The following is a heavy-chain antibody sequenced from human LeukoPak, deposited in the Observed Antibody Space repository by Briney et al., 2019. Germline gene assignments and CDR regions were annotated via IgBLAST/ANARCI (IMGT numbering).Heavy chain of an antibody. CDR3: AKGTRPRGSYYNDF. CDR2: ISVGGAST. J-gene: IGHJ4*02. CDR1: GFTFSSYA. D-gene: IGHD3-10*01. Sequence: GGSLRLSCAASGFTFSSYAMNWVRQAPGKGLEWVSGISVGGASTYYADSVKGRFTISRDNSKNSLYLQMNSLSADDTAVYYCAKGTRPRGSYYNDFWGQGTLVTVSS. V-gene: IGHV3-23*01.